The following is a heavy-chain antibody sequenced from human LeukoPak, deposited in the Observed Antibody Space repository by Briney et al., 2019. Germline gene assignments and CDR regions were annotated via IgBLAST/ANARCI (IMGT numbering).Heavy chain of an antibody. CDR2: IYRGGST. Sequence: GGSLRLSCAASGFTVSSNYMSWVRQAPGQGVEWGSVIYRGGSTYNADSETGRFTISRDNSKNTKYLQMNSLRAEDTAVYYCARVDSSSWYDFDYWGQGTLVTVSS. J-gene: IGHJ4*02. CDR1: GFTVSSNY. D-gene: IGHD6-13*01. CDR3: ARVDSSSWYDFDY. V-gene: IGHV3-53*05.